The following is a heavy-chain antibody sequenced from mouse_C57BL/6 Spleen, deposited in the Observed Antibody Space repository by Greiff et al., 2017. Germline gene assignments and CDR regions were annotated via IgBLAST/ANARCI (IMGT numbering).Heavy chain of an antibody. CDR3: ARYEADYYAMGY. CDR1: GYTFTDYN. V-gene: IGHV1-22*01. J-gene: IGHJ4*01. Sequence: VQLKESGPELVKPGASVKMSCKASGYTFTDYNMHWVKQSHGKSLEWIGYINPNNGGTSYNQKFKGKVTLTVNKSSSTAYMELRILTSEDSAVYYCARYEADYYAMGYWGQGTSVTVSS. CDR2: INPNNGGT. D-gene: IGHD2-12*01.